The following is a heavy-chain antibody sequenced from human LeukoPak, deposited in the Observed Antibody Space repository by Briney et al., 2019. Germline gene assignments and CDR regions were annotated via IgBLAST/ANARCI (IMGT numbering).Heavy chain of an antibody. J-gene: IGHJ3*02. CDR3: ARAAITVEIAIDGFDI. CDR2: IYPGDSDT. V-gene: IGHV5-51*01. D-gene: IGHD3-10*01. Sequence: GESLKISCKGSGYSFSSYWIGWVRQMPGKGLEWMGIIYPGDSDTRYSPSFQGQVTISADKSTRTAYLQWNSLKASDTAMYYCARAAITVEIAIDGFDIWGQGTMVTVST. CDR1: GYSFSSYW.